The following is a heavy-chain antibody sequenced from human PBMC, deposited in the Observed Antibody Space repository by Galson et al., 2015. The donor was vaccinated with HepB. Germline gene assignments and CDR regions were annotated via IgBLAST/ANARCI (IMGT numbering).Heavy chain of an antibody. V-gene: IGHV4-59*01. CDR1: GGSISSYY. CDR3: ASGLGSDYFDY. Sequence: ETLSLTCIVSGGSISSYYWTWIRQPPGKGLEWIGYIDYSGSTTYNPSLRSRVTISVDKSKNQFSLKLSSVTAADTAVYYCASGLGSDYFDYWGQGTLVTVSS. D-gene: IGHD1-26*01. CDR2: IDYSGST. J-gene: IGHJ4*02.